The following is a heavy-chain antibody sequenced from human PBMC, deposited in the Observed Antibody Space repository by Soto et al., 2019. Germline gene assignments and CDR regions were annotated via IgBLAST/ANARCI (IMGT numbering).Heavy chain of an antibody. J-gene: IGHJ6*02. CDR2: ISSSSSYI. D-gene: IGHD3-3*01. V-gene: IGHV3-21*01. Sequence: GSLRLSCAASGLTFSSYSMNWVRQAPGKGLEWVSSISSSSSYIYYADSVKGRFTISRDNAKNSLYLQMNSLRAEDTAVYYCARGYDFWSGYYYPYGMDVWGQGTTVTVSS. CDR3: ARGYDFWSGYYYPYGMDV. CDR1: GLTFSSYS.